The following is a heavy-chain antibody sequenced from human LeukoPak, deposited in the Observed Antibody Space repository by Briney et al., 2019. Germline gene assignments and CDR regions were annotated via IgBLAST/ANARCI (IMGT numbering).Heavy chain of an antibody. Sequence: PSETLSRTCAVFGGSLSGYYWSWIRQPPGKGLEWIGEINHLGHTNYNPSLKSRATISVDTSRNQFSLRLTSVTAADTAVYFCARGEYRDYTFYMWGQGTMVTVSS. D-gene: IGHD4-17*01. V-gene: IGHV4-34*01. CDR2: INHLGHT. CDR1: GGSLSGYY. J-gene: IGHJ3*02. CDR3: ARGEYRDYTFYM.